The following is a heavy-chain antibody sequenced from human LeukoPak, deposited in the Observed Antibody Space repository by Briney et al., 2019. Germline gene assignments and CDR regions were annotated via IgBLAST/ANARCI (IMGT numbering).Heavy chain of an antibody. D-gene: IGHD2-21*02. J-gene: IGHJ4*02. Sequence: SETLSLTCAGYGGSFSGYYWSWIRQPPGKGLEWIGEINHSGSTNYNPSLKSRLTISVDTSKNQFSPKLSSVTAADTAVYYCARVASASAYCGGDCYFDWGQGTLVTVSS. V-gene: IGHV4-34*01. CDR3: ARVASASAYCGGDCYFD. CDR1: GGSFSGYY. CDR2: INHSGST.